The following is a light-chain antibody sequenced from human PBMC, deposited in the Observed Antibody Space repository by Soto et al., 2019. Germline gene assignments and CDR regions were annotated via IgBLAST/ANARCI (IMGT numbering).Light chain of an antibody. V-gene: IGLV1-40*01. CDR1: GSNIGAGYD. CDR2: ANS. J-gene: IGLJ2*01. Sequence: QSVLTQPPSMSGAPGQRVTIPCSGSGSNIGAGYDVHWYQQFPGAPPKVLIYANSNRPSGVPDRFSGSKSGTSASLAITALQAEDEADYYCQSFDSSLSASIFGGGTKLTVL. CDR3: QSFDSSLSASI.